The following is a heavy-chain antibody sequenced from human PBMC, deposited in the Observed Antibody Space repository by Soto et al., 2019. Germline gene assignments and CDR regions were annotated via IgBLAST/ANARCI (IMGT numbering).Heavy chain of an antibody. V-gene: IGHV2-5*01. CDR2: IYWNDDE. CDR1: GFSLTTGGVG. CDR3: AQTRDMGHGDSSSCVSWFDP. Sequence: SGPTLVKPTQTLTLTCTFSGFSLTTGGVGVGWIRQPPGKALEWLALIYWNDDERYSPSLKGRLTITKETPKNQVVLNMTDMDPVDTATYYCAQTRDMGHGDSSSCVSWFDPWGQGTLVTVSS. J-gene: IGHJ5*02. D-gene: IGHD2-2*01.